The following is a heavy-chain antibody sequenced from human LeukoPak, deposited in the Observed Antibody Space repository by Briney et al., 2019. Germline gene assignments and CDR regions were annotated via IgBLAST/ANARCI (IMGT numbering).Heavy chain of an antibody. J-gene: IGHJ3*02. D-gene: IGHD3-10*01. V-gene: IGHV4-59*01. CDR2: TYYSGST. CDR3: ARAYVGPDAFDI. Sequence: SETLSLTCTVSGGSISSYYWSWIRQPPGKGLEWIGYTYYSGSTNYNPSLKSRVTISVDTSKNQFSLKLSSVTAADTAVYYCARAYVGPDAFDIWGQGTMVTVSS. CDR1: GGSISSYY.